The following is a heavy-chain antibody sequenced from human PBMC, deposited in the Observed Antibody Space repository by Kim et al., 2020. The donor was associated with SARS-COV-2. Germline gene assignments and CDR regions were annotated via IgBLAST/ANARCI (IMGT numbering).Heavy chain of an antibody. D-gene: IGHD1-1*01. CDR1: GYSFTSYW. CDR2: VYPVDSDT. V-gene: IGHV5-51*01. Sequence: GESLKISCKGSGYSFTSYWIGWVRQMPGKGLEWMGIVYPVDSDTTYSPSFQGQVTISADKSISTAYLQWSSLRASDTAIYYCARRSLGTNWSFDPWGQGTLVTVSS. J-gene: IGHJ5*02. CDR3: ARRSLGTNWSFDP.